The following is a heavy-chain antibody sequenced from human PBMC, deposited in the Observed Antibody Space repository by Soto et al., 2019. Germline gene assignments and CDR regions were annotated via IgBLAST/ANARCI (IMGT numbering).Heavy chain of an antibody. CDR3: ASRTLYCIGGHCPWDY. D-gene: IGHD2-15*01. V-gene: IGHV4-39*02. Sequence: QLQLQESGPGLVKPSETLSLTCTVSGGSISSSSYYWGWIRQPPGKGLEWIGSMSYSGSTYYNPSPKSRVPISVDLSQNPCSLKLSSVTAADTAVDYCASRTLYCIGGHCPWDYWGQGTLVTVSS. CDR1: GGSISSSSYY. J-gene: IGHJ4*02. CDR2: MSYSGST.